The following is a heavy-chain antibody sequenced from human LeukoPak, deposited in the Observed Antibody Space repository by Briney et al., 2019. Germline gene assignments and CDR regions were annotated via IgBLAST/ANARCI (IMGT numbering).Heavy chain of an antibody. V-gene: IGHV3-48*01. CDR1: GFIFSQYS. J-gene: IGHJ5*02. Sequence: GGSLRLSCAASGFIFSQYSMNWVRQAPGKGLEWVSHIRSSSETFYADSVKGRFTISRDNARNSLCLQMNNLRGEDTAIYYCARDAGNSGYGCDLWGQGTLVTVSS. CDR2: IRSSSET. D-gene: IGHD5-12*01. CDR3: ARDAGNSGYGCDL.